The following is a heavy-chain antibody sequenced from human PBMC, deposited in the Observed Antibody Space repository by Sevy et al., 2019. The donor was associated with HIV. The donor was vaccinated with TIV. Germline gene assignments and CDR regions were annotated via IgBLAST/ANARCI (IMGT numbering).Heavy chain of an antibody. J-gene: IGHJ4*02. D-gene: IGHD3-22*01. CDR2: ISSSSSYI. CDR1: GFIFSNYN. V-gene: IGHV3-21*01. Sequence: GGSLGLSCAASGFIFSNYNMNWVRQAPGKGLEWVSSISSSSSYIYYADSVKGRFTISRDNAKNSLYLQMNSLRAEDTAVYYCAGENYYDSTAYRFDYWGQGTLVTVSS. CDR3: AGENYYDSTAYRFDY.